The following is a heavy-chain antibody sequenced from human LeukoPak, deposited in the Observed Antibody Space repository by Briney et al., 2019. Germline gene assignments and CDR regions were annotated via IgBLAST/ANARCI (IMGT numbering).Heavy chain of an antibody. CDR2: IYHSGST. V-gene: IGHV4-38-2*02. CDR1: GYSISSGFY. D-gene: IGHD1-26*01. CDR3: ARGVGLTQGGTFDY. Sequence: SETLSLICTVSGYSISSGFYWGWIRQPPGKGLEWIGSIYHSGSTHYNSSLKSRVTMSVDTSKNQLSLKLSSVTAADTAVYYCARGVGLTQGGTFDYWGQGTLVTVSS. J-gene: IGHJ4*02.